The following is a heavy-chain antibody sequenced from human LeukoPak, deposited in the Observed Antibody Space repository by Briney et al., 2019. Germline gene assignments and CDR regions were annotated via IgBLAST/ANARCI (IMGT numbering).Heavy chain of an antibody. V-gene: IGHV3-30*03. D-gene: IGHD1-14*01. CDR2: ISYDGTNK. Sequence: PGGSLRLSCAASGFTFSNYGMHWVRQAPGKGLGWVAVISYDGTNKYYAESVKDRITISRDNSKKTLYLQMNSLSAEDTAVYYCARDPRRVAAILGFYFDYWGQGILVTVSS. J-gene: IGHJ4*02. CDR3: ARDPRRVAAILGFYFDY. CDR1: GFTFSNYG.